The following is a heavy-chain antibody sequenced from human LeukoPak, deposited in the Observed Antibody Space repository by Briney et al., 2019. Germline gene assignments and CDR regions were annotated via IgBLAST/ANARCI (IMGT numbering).Heavy chain of an antibody. V-gene: IGHV4-4*07. CDR3: AREFAAAPFDY. CDR1: GGSISSYY. CDR2: IYTSGST. Sequence: SETLSLTCTVSGGSISSYYWNWIRQPAGKGLEWIGRIYTSGSTNYNPSLKSRVTISVDTSKNQFSLKLSSVTAADTAVYYCAREFAAAPFDYWGQGTLVTVSS. J-gene: IGHJ4*02. D-gene: IGHD6-13*01.